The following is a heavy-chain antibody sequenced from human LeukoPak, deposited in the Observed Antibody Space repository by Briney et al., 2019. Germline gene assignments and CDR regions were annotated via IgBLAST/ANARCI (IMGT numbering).Heavy chain of an antibody. CDR1: GYTFTGYY. CDR2: INPNSGGT. V-gene: IGHV1-2*02. CDR3: ARSLIVVVPAAIDY. J-gene: IGHJ4*02. Sequence: GASVKVCCKASGYTFTGYYMHWVRQAPGQGLEWMGWINPNSGGTNYAQKFQGRVTMTGDTSISTAYMELSRLRSDDTAVYYCARSLIVVVPAAIDYWGQGTLVT. D-gene: IGHD2-2*01.